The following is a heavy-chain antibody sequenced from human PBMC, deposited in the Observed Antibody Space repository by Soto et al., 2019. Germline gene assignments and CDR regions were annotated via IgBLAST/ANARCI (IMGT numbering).Heavy chain of an antibody. J-gene: IGHJ6*02. V-gene: IGHV5-10-1*01. D-gene: IGHD3-10*01. CDR1: GYNLTTYW. Sequence: GESLKISCKGSGYNLTTYWISWVRQMPGKGLEWMGKIDLSDSYTSYSPSFQGHVTISVDKSISTVYLQWSSLKDSDTYMYYCARPGMWFGEHYYYYYGLDVWGQGTTVTVSS. CDR2: IDLSDSYT. CDR3: ARPGMWFGEHYYYYYGLDV.